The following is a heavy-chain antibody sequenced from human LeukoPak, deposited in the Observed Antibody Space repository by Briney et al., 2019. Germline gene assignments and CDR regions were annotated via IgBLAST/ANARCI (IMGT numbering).Heavy chain of an antibody. Sequence: KPGGSLRLSCAASGFTLSDAWMSWVRQAPGKGLEWVGRIKSKTDGGTTDYVAPVKGRFTISRDDSKNMLYLQMNSLRSEDTAVYYCATVGYAVVGFDYWGQGTLVTVSS. CDR1: GFTLSDAW. CDR2: IKSKTDGGTT. V-gene: IGHV3-15*01. D-gene: IGHD2-15*01. CDR3: ATVGYAVVGFDY. J-gene: IGHJ4*02.